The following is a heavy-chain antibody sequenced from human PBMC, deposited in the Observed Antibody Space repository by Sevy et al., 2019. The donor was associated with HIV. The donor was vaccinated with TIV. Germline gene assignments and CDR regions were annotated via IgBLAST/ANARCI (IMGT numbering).Heavy chain of an antibody. CDR2: IGASGRST. J-gene: IGHJ4*02. D-gene: IGHD2-15*01. V-gene: IGHV3-23*01. CDR1: GFTFSSYA. Sequence: GGSLRLSCAASGFTFSSYAMTWVRQAPGKGLEWVSGIGASGRSTYYADSVKGRFTISRDNSKNTLYLQINSLRAEDTAVYYCAKLSCSDGNCFSIDYWGQGTLVTVSS. CDR3: AKLSCSDGNCFSIDY.